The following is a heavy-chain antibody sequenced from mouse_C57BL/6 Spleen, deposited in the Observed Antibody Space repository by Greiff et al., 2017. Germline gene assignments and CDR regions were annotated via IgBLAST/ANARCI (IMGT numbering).Heavy chain of an antibody. D-gene: IGHD1-1*01. CDR2: SRNKANGYTT. V-gene: IGHV7-1*01. CDR3: ARDSYYYGRLLSMDY. J-gene: IGHJ4*01. Sequence: EVKLMESGGGLVQSGRSLRLSCATSGFTFSDFYMEWVRQAPGKGLEWIAASRNKANGYTTEYSAYVKGRFIVSRDTSQSILYLQMNALRAEDTAIYYCARDSYYYGRLLSMDYWGQGTSVTVSS. CDR1: GFTFSDFY.